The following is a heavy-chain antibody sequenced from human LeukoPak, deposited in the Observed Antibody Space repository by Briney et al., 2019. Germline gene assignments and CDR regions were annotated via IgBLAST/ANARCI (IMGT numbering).Heavy chain of an antibody. CDR1: GFTSSSYG. D-gene: IGHD6-13*01. CDR3: AKDPKGDSSSWYIGYFDY. J-gene: IGHJ4*02. CDR2: SSGSGGST. V-gene: IGHV3-23*01. Sequence: GGSLGLSCAASGFTSSSYGMSWVRQAPGKGLEWVSASSGSGGSTYYADSVKGRFTISRDNSKNTLYLQMNSLRAEDTAVYYCAKDPKGDSSSWYIGYFDYWGQGTLVTVSS.